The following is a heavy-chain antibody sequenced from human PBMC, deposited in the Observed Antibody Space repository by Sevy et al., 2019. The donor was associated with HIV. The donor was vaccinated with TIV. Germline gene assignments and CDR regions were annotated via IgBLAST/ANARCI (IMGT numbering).Heavy chain of an antibody. V-gene: IGHV3-9*01. J-gene: IGHJ6*02. CDR3: AKDISYGSGREDYYGMDV. CDR2: ISWNSGGI. Sequence: GGSLRLSCAASGFTFDDYAMHWVRQAPGKGLEWVSGISWNSGGIGYADSVKGRFTISRDNAKNALYLQMNSLRAEDTALYYCAKDISYGSGREDYYGMDVWGQGTTVTVSS. D-gene: IGHD3-10*01. CDR1: GFTFDDYA.